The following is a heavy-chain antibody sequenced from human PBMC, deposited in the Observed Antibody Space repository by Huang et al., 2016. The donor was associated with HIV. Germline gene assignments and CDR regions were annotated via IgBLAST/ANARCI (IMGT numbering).Heavy chain of an antibody. CDR3: ARERYYYDRSGYYTPVEYFHH. CDR1: GYTFTNYA. Sequence: QVQLVQSGAEVKKPGASVKVSCKASGYTFTNYAINWVRQAPGQSLEWMGWISGYNGKTNYAQKVQGRATMTKDTSTSTAYMELRSLISDDTAVYYCARERYYYDRSGYYTPVEYFHHWGQGTLVTVSS. V-gene: IGHV1-18*01. CDR2: ISGYNGKT. J-gene: IGHJ1*01. D-gene: IGHD3-22*01.